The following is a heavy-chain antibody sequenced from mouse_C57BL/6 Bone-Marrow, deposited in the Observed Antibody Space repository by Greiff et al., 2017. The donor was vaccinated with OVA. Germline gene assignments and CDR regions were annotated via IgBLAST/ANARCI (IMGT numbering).Heavy chain of an antibody. D-gene: IGHD1-1*01. J-gene: IGHJ1*03. Sequence: EVQLKESGPELVKPGASVKMSCKASGYTFTDYNMHWVKQSHGKSLEWIGYINPNNGGTSYNQKFKGKATLTVNKSSSTAYMELRSLTSEDSAVYYCARRDGSSPYWYFDVWGTGTTVTVSS. CDR3: ARRDGSSPYWYFDV. V-gene: IGHV1-22*01. CDR1: GYTFTDYN. CDR2: INPNNGGT.